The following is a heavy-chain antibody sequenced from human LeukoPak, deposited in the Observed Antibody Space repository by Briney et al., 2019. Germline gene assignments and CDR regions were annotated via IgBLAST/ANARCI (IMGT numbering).Heavy chain of an antibody. J-gene: IGHJ2*01. CDR3: ARLKLGAYLDL. Sequence: PSETLSLTCTVSGGSTSSDYWSWIRQSPGKGVEWVGYVYNSGDTGKNPSLKSRVTILLDTSKNQCSLKLTSVSAADTAVYYCARLKLGAYLDLWGRGTLVTVSS. D-gene: IGHD3-16*01. V-gene: IGHV4-59*08. CDR2: VYNSGDT. CDR1: GGSTSSDY.